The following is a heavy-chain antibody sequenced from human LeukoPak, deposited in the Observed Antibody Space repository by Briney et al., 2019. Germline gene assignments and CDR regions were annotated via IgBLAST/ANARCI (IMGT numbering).Heavy chain of an antibody. Sequence: GGSLRLSCAASGFTFSSYWVSWVRQAPGKGLEAVASIKPDGSDKNYVDSVKGRFTISRDNAKNSLYLQVNSPRAEDTAVYYCATYSGSSGASDYWGQGTLVTVSS. CDR3: ATYSGSSGASDY. CDR2: IKPDGSDK. CDR1: GFTFSSYW. D-gene: IGHD5-12*01. V-gene: IGHV3-7*01. J-gene: IGHJ4*02.